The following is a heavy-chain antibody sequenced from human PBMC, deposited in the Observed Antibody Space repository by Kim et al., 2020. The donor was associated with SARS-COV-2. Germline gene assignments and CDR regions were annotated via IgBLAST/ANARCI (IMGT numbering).Heavy chain of an antibody. V-gene: IGHV3-21*01. CDR3: ARRDYWSGYSSDY. CDR1: GFTFSSYN. Sequence: GWSLRLSCAASGFTFSSYNMNWVRPALGKGLEWVSSISTGSTYIYYADSVKGRFTISRDNAKNSLYLQMNSLRAEDTAVYYCARRDYWSGYSSDYWSQGTLVTVPS. D-gene: IGHD3-3*01. CDR2: ISTGSTYI. J-gene: IGHJ4*02.